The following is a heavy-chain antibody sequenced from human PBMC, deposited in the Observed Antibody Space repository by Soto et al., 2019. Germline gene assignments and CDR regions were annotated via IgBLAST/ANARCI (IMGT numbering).Heavy chain of an antibody. CDR2: INPNSGGT. CDR1: GYTFTGYY. Sequence: ASVKVSCKASGYTFTGYYMHWVRQVPGQGLERMGWINPNSGGTTYAQKFQGWVTMTRDTSISTAYMELSRLRSDDTAVYYCARAPSIYGGYAEGYFDYWGQGTLVTVS. J-gene: IGHJ4*02. CDR3: ARAPSIYGGYAEGYFDY. D-gene: IGHD5-12*01. V-gene: IGHV1-2*04.